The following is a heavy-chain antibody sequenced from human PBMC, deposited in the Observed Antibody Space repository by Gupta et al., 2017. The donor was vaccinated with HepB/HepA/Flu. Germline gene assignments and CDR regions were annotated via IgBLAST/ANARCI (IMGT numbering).Heavy chain of an antibody. V-gene: IGHV1-18*04. D-gene: IGHD5-12*01. Sequence: QVQLVQSGAAVKKPGASVKVSCKASGYTFTNYYVTWVRQAPGQGIEWLGWVSAAYGRTSYAQKVQDRVFMTTDTSTSTAYIELRSLRSDDTDVYYCARDNKMATNDDWGQGTLVTVSS. CDR2: VSAAYGRT. CDR3: ARDNKMATNDD. J-gene: IGHJ4*02. CDR1: GYTFTNYY.